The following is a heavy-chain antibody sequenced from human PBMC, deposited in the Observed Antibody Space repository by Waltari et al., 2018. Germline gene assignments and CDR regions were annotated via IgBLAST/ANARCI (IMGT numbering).Heavy chain of an antibody. Sequence: EVEMVESGGASVKPGESLRLPCVASAFTFPPAWLTWVRQAPGRGLEWIGRIQSKDRGATTDFAAPVKGRFSISRDDSRNTVSLQMNNLKAEDTAIYYCTTLDAPWGGWGQGTLVTVSS. CDR1: AFTFPPAW. D-gene: IGHD7-27*01. J-gene: IGHJ4*02. CDR3: TTLDAPWGG. CDR2: IQSKDRGATT. V-gene: IGHV3-15*02.